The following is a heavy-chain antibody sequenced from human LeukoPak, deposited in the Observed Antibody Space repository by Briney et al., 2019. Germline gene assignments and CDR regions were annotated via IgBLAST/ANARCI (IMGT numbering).Heavy chain of an antibody. Sequence: SETLSLTCTVSGGSISSYYWSWIRQPPGKGLEWIGYIYYSGSTYYNPSLKSRVTISLDTSKNQFSLKLSSVTAADTAVYYCARLVDYDSSGHDAFDIWGQGTMVTVSS. CDR3: ARLVDYDSSGHDAFDI. V-gene: IGHV4-59*01. J-gene: IGHJ3*02. D-gene: IGHD3-22*01. CDR2: IYYSGST. CDR1: GGSISSYY.